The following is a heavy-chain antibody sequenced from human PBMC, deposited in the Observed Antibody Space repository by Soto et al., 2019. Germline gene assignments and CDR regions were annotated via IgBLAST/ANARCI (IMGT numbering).Heavy chain of an antibody. CDR3: AKSVRGVIKGDYYYMDV. J-gene: IGHJ6*03. CDR1: WFTFCSYA. Sequence: GGSLRLSCATPWFTFCSYALSWVPPAPGEGLEWVSAISGSGGSTYYADSVKGRFTISRDNSKNTLYLQMNSLRAEDTAVYYCAKSVRGVIKGDYYYMDVWGKGTTVTVSS. CDR2: ISGSGGST. V-gene: IGHV3-23*01. D-gene: IGHD3-10*02.